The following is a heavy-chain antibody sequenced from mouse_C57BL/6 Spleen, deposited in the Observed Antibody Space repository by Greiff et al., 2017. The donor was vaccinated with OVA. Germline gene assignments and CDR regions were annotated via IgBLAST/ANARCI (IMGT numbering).Heavy chain of an antibody. D-gene: IGHD1-1*01. CDR1: GYSFTGYY. Sequence: VQLQQSGPELVKPGASVKISCKASGYSFTGYYMNWVKQSPEKSLEWIGEINPSTGGTTYNQKFKAKATLTVDKSSSTAYMQLKSLTSEDSAVYYCARWDYGGDYWGQGTTLTVSS. CDR2: INPSTGGT. CDR3: ARWDYGGDY. J-gene: IGHJ2*01. V-gene: IGHV1-42*01.